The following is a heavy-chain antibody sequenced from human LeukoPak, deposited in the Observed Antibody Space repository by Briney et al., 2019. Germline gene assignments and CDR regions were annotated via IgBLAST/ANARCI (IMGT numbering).Heavy chain of an antibody. CDR2: IYHSGST. J-gene: IGHJ6*03. CDR3: ARARVEITYYYYYMDV. D-gene: IGHD5-24*01. CDR1: GGSISSGGYY. V-gene: IGHV4-30-2*01. Sequence: SETLSLTCTVSGGSISSGGYYWSWIRQPPGKGLEWIGYIYHSGSTYYNPSLKSRVTISVDRSKNQFSLKLSSVTAADTAVYYCARARVEITYYYYYMDVWGKGTTVTVSS.